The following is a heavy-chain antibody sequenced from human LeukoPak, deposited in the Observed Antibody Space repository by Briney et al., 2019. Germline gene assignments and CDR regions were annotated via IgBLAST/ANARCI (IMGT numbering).Heavy chain of an antibody. Sequence: SVTVSCTASGGTFSSYAISWVRQAPGQGLEWMGGIIPIFGTANYAQKFQGRVTITADESTSTAYMELSSLRSEDTAVYYCARSSAVFLFDYWAREPWSPSPQ. CDR2: IIPIFGTA. V-gene: IGHV1-69*13. J-gene: IGHJ4*02. CDR1: GGTFSSYA. CDR3: ARSSAVFLFDY. D-gene: IGHD6-19*01.